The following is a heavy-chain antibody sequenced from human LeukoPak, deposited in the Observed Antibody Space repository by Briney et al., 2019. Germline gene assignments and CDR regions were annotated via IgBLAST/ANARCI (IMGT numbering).Heavy chain of an antibody. CDR2: INSDGSST. D-gene: IGHD4-23*01. Sequence: GGSLRLSCAASGFTFSSYWMHWVRQAPGKGLVWVSRINSDGSSTSYADSVKGRFTISRDNAKNSLYLQMNSLRAEDTALYYCARSSSGLTTVVTYDAFDIWGQGTMVTVSS. J-gene: IGHJ3*02. CDR3: ARSSSGLTTVVTYDAFDI. CDR1: GFTFSSYW. V-gene: IGHV3-74*01.